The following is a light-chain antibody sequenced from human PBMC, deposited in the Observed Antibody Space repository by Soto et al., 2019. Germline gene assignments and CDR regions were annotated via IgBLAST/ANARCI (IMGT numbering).Light chain of an antibody. V-gene: IGKV3-15*01. CDR1: QSINNN. CDR3: QQYNNWPLT. CDR2: GAS. J-gene: IGKJ4*01. Sequence: EIVMTQSPATLSVSPGERATLSCRASQSINNNLAWYQQKPGQGPRLLIYGASSRATGIPARFSGSGSGTGFTLTISSLQSEDIAIYYCQQYNNWPLTFGGGTKVEIK.